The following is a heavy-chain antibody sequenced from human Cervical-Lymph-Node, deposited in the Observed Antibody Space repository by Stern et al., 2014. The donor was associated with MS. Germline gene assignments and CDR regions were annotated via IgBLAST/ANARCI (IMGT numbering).Heavy chain of an antibody. V-gene: IGHV3-30-3*01. Sequence: QVQLVQSGGGVVQPGRPLRLPCAASGFTFTGHTMHWVRQAPGKGPERVTSISYDGSKKQYAGSVKGRFTISRDTSKNTLYLQMNSLRVEDTALYYCAREDYRNYSPHIDYWGQGTLVTVSS. J-gene: IGHJ4*02. CDR2: ISYDGSKK. D-gene: IGHD4-11*01. CDR1: GFTFTGHT. CDR3: AREDYRNYSPHIDY.